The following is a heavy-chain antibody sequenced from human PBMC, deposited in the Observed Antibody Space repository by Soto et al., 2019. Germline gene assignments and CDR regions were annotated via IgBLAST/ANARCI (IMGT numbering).Heavy chain of an antibody. CDR1: GGTFSSNA. CDR3: ARHPGGRGYYYGMDV. D-gene: IGHD2-15*01. Sequence: QVQLVQSGAEVKKPGSSVKVSCKASGGTFSSNAISWVRQAPGQGLEWMGGIIPIFGTANYAQKFQGRVTINADESTRTAYMELSSLRSEDTAVYYCARHPGGRGYYYGMDVWGQGTTVTVSS. V-gene: IGHV1-69*12. J-gene: IGHJ6*02. CDR2: IIPIFGTA.